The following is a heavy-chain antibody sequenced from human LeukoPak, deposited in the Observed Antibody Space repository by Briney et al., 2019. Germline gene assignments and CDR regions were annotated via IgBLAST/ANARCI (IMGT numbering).Heavy chain of an antibody. CDR3: AKDGGHLSFDY. Sequence: GGSLRLSCAASGFTFSTYGMTWVRQAPGEGLEWVSTISSSGGSTNYADSVKGRFTISRDNSNNTLYLQMNSLRAEDTAVYYCAKDGGHLSFDYWGQGTLVTVSS. CDR1: GFTFSTYG. D-gene: IGHD3-16*01. J-gene: IGHJ4*02. V-gene: IGHV3-23*01. CDR2: ISSSGGST.